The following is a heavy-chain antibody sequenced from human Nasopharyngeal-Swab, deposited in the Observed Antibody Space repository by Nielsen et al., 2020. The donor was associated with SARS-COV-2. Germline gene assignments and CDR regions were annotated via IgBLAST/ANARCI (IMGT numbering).Heavy chain of an antibody. D-gene: IGHD6-13*01. CDR1: GFTFSSYG. J-gene: IGHJ4*02. CDR3: ARELAAAGTGGN. CDR2: IWYDGSNK. V-gene: IGHV3-33*01. Sequence: LKISCAASGFTFSSYGMHWVRQAPGKGLEWVAVIWYDGSNKYYADSVKGRFTISRDNSKNTLYLQMNSLRAEDTAVYYCARELAAAGTGGNWGQGTLVTVSS.